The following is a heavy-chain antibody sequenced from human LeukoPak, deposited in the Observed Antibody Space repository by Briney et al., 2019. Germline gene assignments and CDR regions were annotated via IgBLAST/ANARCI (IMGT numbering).Heavy chain of an antibody. J-gene: IGHJ5*02. CDR2: INPSGTT. CDR1: GYTFSNYC. V-gene: IGHV1-46*01. D-gene: IGHD1-7*01. CDR3: AKCSETGTTRWFDP. Sequence: ASVKVSCKASGYTFSNYCMHWVRQAPGQGLEWMGLINPSGTTTYAQNVQGRVTMSRDTSTSTVYMELSSLRSDDTAVYYCAKCSETGTTRWFDPWGQGTLVTVSS.